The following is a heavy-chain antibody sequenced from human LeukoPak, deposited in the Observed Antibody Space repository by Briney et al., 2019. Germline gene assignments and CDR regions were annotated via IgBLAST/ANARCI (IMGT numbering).Heavy chain of an antibody. J-gene: IGHJ6*02. CDR1: GFTFSSYA. V-gene: IGHV3-23*01. CDR2: VSGSDGST. Sequence: PGGSLRLSCAASGFTFSSYAMTWVRQAPGKGLEWVSTVSGSDGSTYYADSVKGRFTISRDNSKNTLLLQMNSLRVEDTAIYYCAKASYVVYYGMDVWGQGTTVTVSS. CDR3: AKASYVVYYGMDV. D-gene: IGHD2-21*01.